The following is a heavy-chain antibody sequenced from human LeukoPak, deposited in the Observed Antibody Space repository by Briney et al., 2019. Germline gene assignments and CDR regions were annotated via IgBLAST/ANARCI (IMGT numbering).Heavy chain of an antibody. CDR2: INPNSGGT. D-gene: IGHD3-22*01. CDR3: ARDRGSTPYYYDRGWSNWFDP. CDR1: GYTFTGYY. Sequence: ASVKVSCKASGYTFTGYYMHWVRQAPGQGLEWMGWINPNSGGTNYAQKFQGRVTMTRDTSISTAYMELSRLRSDDTAVYYCARDRGSTPYYYDRGWSNWFDPWGQGTLVTVSS. V-gene: IGHV1-2*02. J-gene: IGHJ5*02.